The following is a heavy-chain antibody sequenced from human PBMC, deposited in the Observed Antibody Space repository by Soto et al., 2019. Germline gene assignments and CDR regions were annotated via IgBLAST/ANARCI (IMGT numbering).Heavy chain of an antibody. CDR1: GGSFSGYY. J-gene: IGHJ5*02. V-gene: IGHV4-34*01. D-gene: IGHD2-15*01. Sequence: SETLSLTCAVYGGSFSGYYWSWIRQPPGKGLEWIGEINHSGSTNYNPSLKSRVTISVDTSKNQFSLKLSSVTAADTAVYYCARGESIVVVVAATGTPEGWFDPWGQGTLVTV. CDR2: INHSGST. CDR3: ARGESIVVVVAATGTPEGWFDP.